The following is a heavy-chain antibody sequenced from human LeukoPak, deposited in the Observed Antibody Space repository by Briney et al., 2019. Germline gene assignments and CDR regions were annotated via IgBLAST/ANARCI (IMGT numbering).Heavy chain of an antibody. CDR2: ISYDGSNK. J-gene: IGHJ4*02. V-gene: IGHV3-30-3*01. D-gene: IGHD5-18*01. CDR1: GFTFRNYV. CDR3: ATVDTAMVDY. Sequence: PGGSLGLSCAASGFTFRNYVIHWVRQAPGKGLEWVAVISYDGSNKYYADSVKGRFTISRDNSKNTLYLQMNSLRAEDTAVYYCATVDTAMVDYWGQGTLVTVSS.